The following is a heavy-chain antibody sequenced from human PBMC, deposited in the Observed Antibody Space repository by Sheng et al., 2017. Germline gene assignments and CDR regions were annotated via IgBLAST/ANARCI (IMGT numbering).Heavy chain of an antibody. CDR3: VRDVPGVAVAGSWDY. D-gene: IGHD6-13*01. Sequence: VHLVESGGGLAQPGGSLRLSCAASGFIVNTVYMSWVRQAPGKGLEWVSVMYSSGNSYYADSVKGRFTISRDISKNTLSLQMNSLRVEDTALYFCVRDVPGVAVAGSWDYWG. CDR1: GFIVNTVY. CDR2: MYSSGNS. V-gene: IGHV3-66*01. J-gene: IGHJ4*01.